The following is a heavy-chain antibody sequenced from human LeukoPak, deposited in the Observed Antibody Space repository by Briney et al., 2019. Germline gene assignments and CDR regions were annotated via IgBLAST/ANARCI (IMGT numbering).Heavy chain of an antibody. CDR1: GHSFTSSG. CDR3: ARVDRRAPPILPINGENNWFDP. V-gene: IGHV1-18*01. D-gene: IGHD2-8*01. Sequence: GASVKVSCKASGHSFTSSGISWVRQAPGQGLEWLGWVSAYNGNTNYAQKFQVRVTMTTDTSTSTAYMELRSLRSDDTAVYYCARVDRRAPPILPINGENNWFDPWGQGTLVTVSS. CDR2: VSAYNGNT. J-gene: IGHJ5*02.